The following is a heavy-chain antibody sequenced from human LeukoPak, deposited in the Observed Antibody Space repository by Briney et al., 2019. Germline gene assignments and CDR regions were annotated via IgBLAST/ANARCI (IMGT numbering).Heavy chain of an antibody. Sequence: SETLSLTCTVSGGSISRYFWSWIRQPPGKGLEWIGYIYYSGSTNYNPSLKSRVTISVDTSKNQVSLKLSSVTAADTAVYYCARHEGDTSGSYMDNWFDPWGQGTLVTVSS. CDR1: GGSISRYF. CDR3: ARHEGDTSGSYMDNWFDP. V-gene: IGHV4-59*08. D-gene: IGHD3-22*01. J-gene: IGHJ5*02. CDR2: IYYSGST.